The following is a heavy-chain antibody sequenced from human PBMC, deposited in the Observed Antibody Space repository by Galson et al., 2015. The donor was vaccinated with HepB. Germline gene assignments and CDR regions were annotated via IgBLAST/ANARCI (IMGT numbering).Heavy chain of an antibody. CDR1: GFSLSTSGMC. Sequence: PALVKPTQPLTLTCTFSGFSLSTSGMCVSWIRQPPGKALVWLARIDWDDDKYYSTSLKTRLTISKDTSKNQVVLTMTNMGPVDTPTYYCVRTNGHTVMVDYWGQGTLVTVSS. V-gene: IGHV2-70*11. D-gene: IGHD5-18*01. CDR3: VRTNGHTVMVDY. CDR2: IDWDDDK. J-gene: IGHJ4*02.